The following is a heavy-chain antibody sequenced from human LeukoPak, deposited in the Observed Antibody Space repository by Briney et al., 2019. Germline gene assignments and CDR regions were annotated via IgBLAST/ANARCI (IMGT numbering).Heavy chain of an antibody. CDR2: IYPGDSDT. CDR1: GYSFTRQW. Sequence: GESLKISCKGSGYSFTRQWIGWVRQMPGKGLEWMGFIYPGDSDTRYSPSFEGQVTFSADKSISTAYLQWSSLKASDTAIYYCARQVSGTFWFDPWGQGTLVTVSA. CDR3: ARQVSGTFWFDP. D-gene: IGHD6-19*01. V-gene: IGHV5-51*01. J-gene: IGHJ5*02.